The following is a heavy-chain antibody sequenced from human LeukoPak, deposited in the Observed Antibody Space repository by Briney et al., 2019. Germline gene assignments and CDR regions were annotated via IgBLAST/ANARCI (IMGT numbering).Heavy chain of an antibody. CDR3: ARPRMYYDSWSGYPPFDY. CDR1: GGTLSSHA. V-gene: IGHV1-69*13. D-gene: IGHD3-3*01. CDR2: IIPMSTTT. J-gene: IGHJ4*02. Sequence: SVKVSCKASGGTLSSHAINWVRQAPGQGLEWMGGIIPMSTTTKYAQKFQGRVTITADESTSTAFMELRSLRSEDTAVYYCARPRMYYDSWSGYPPFDYWGQGTPVTVSS.